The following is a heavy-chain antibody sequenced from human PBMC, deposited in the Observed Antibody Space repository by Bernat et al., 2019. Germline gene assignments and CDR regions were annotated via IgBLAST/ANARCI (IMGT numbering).Heavy chain of an antibody. Sequence: EVQLVESGGGLVQPGGSLRLSCAASGFTFSSYDMHWVRQATGKGLEWVSAIGTAGDTYYPGSVKGRFTISRENAKNSLYLQMNSLRAGDTAVYYCARGIKYSNEYYFDYWGQGTLVTVSS. J-gene: IGHJ4*02. CDR3: ARGIKYSNEYYFDY. CDR1: GFTFSSYD. D-gene: IGHD4-11*01. CDR2: IGTAGDT. V-gene: IGHV3-13*01.